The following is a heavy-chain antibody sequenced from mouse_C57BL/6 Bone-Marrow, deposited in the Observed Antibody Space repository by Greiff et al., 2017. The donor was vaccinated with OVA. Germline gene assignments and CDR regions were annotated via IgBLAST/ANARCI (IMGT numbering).Heavy chain of an antibody. CDR1: GYTFTSYW. V-gene: IGHV1-69*01. CDR2: IDPSDSYT. CDR3: ARRDLYYGNYGFAY. D-gene: IGHD2-1*01. J-gene: IGHJ3*01. Sequence: QVQLQQSGAELVMPGASVKLSCKASGYTFTSYWMHWVKQRPGQGLEWIGEIDPSDSYTNYNQKFKGKSTLTVDKSSSTAYMQLSSLTSEDSAVYYCARRDLYYGNYGFAYWGQGTLVTVSA.